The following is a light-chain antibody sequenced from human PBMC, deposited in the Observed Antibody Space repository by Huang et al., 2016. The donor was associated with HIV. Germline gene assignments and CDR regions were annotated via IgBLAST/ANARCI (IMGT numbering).Light chain of an antibody. CDR3: QHYYNYPLI. CDR2: GAS. J-gene: IGKJ3*01. CDR1: QHIDTD. V-gene: IGKV1-8*01. Sequence: IRMTQSPSSLSASTGDRVTITCRASQHIDTDLAWDQQRPGSAPKLLIYGASTLQTDVPSRFSGNGSGTDFTLNINCLQSEDVAIYYCQHYYNYPLIFGPGTRVD.